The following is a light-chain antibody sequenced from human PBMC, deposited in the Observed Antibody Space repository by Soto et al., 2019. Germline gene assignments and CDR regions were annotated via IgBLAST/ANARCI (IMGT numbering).Light chain of an antibody. J-gene: IGKJ2*01. Sequence: EIVMTQSPATLSVSPGERAALSCRASQSVSSNFAWYQQKPGQAPRLLIYGASTSATGIPARFSGSGSGTEFTLTISSLQSEDFAVYYCQQYNNWPYTFGQGTKLAIK. V-gene: IGKV3-15*01. CDR2: GAS. CDR1: QSVSSN. CDR3: QQYNNWPYT.